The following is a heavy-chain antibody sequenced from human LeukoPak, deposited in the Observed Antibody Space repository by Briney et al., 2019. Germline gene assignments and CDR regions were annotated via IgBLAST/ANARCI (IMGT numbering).Heavy chain of an antibody. CDR3: RGYSSSWYYYYMDV. CDR2: INHSGST. V-gene: IGHV4-34*01. Sequence: WETLSLTCAVYGGSFSGYYWSWIRQPPGKGLEWIGEINHSGSTNYNPSLKSRVTISVDTSKNQFSLKLSSVTAADTAVYYCRGYSSSWYYYYMDVWGKGTTVTVSS. CDR1: GGSFSGYY. J-gene: IGHJ6*03. D-gene: IGHD6-13*01.